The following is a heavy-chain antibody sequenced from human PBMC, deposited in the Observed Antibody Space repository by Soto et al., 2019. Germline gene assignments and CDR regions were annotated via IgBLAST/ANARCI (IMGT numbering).Heavy chain of an antibody. J-gene: IGHJ4*02. V-gene: IGHV4-30-2*01. CDR1: GGSISSGGYS. Sequence: SETLSLTCAVSGGSISSGGYSWSWIRQPPGKGLEWIGYIYHSGSTYYNPSLKSRVTISVDRSKNQFSLKLSSVTAADTAVYYCARAESDDILTGYYYFDYWGQGTLVTVSS. D-gene: IGHD3-9*01. CDR3: ARAESDDILTGYYYFDY. CDR2: IYHSGST.